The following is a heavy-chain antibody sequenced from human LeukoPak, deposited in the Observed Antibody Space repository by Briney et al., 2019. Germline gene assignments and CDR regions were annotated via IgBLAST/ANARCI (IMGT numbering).Heavy chain of an antibody. V-gene: IGHV4-34*01. Sequence: SETLSLTCAVYGGSFSGYYWSWIRQPPGKGLEWIGEINHSGSTNYNPSLKSRVTISVDTSKNQFSLKLSSVTAADTAVYYCARGSGYYDSSGPLGCWGQGTLVTVSS. CDR2: INHSGST. CDR1: GGSFSGYY. CDR3: ARGSGYYDSSGPLGC. D-gene: IGHD3-22*01. J-gene: IGHJ4*02.